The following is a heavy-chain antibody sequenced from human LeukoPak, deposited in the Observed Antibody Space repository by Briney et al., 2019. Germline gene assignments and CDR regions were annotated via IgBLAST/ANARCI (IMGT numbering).Heavy chain of an antibody. CDR1: GGSISSYY. CDR3: ARGARYGSGSYYNYYYYYMDV. V-gene: IGHV4-59*01. CDR2: IYYSGYT. D-gene: IGHD3-10*01. J-gene: IGHJ6*03. Sequence: SETLSLTCTVSGGSISSYYWSWIRQPPGKGLEWIGYIYYSGYTNYNPSLKSRVTISVDTSENQFSLKLSSVTAADTAVYYCARGARYGSGSYYNYYYYYMDVWGKGTTVTVSS.